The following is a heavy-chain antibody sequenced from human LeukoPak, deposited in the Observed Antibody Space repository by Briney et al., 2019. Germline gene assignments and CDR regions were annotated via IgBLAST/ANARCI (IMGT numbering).Heavy chain of an antibody. CDR1: GASISSYY. V-gene: IGHV4-4*07. D-gene: IGHD6-19*01. CDR2: IYISGDT. J-gene: IGHJ4*02. Sequence: SETLSLTCIVSGASISSYYWTWLRHPAGKGLEWIGHIYISGDTNCNPSLKSRVTMSVDTSKNQFSLKLTSVTAADTALYYCARGRGWLDSWGRGTLVTVSS. CDR3: ARGRGWLDS.